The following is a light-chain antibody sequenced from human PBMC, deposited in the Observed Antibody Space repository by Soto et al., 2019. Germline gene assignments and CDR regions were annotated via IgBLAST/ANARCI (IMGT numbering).Light chain of an antibody. Sequence: IQMTQSPSTLSASVGDRVTITCRASQGIRSDLGWFQQKPGKAPKLLISAASILQSGVPSRFSGSGSGTDFTLTISSLQPEDFATYYCLQDYTYPWTFGHGTKVDI. CDR1: QGIRSD. V-gene: IGKV1-6*01. J-gene: IGKJ1*01. CDR3: LQDYTYPWT. CDR2: AAS.